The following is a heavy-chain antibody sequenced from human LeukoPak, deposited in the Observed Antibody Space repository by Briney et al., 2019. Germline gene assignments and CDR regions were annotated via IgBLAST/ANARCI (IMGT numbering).Heavy chain of an antibody. V-gene: IGHV3-49*03. CDR1: GFTFGDYA. D-gene: IGHD3-3*01. J-gene: IGHJ4*02. Sequence: GGSLRLSCTASGFTFGDYAMSWFRQAPGKGLEWVGFIRSKAYGGTTEYAASVKGRFTISRDDSKSIAYLQMNSLKTEDTAVYYCTRGYYDFWSGYPDDYWGQGTLVTVSS. CDR3: TRGYYDFWSGYPDDY. CDR2: IRSKAYGGTT.